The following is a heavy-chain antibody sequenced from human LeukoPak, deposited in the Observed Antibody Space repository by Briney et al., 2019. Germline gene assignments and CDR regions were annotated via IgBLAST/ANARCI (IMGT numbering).Heavy chain of an antibody. D-gene: IGHD4-17*01. CDR3: AKDPGTVTTSPHYFDY. CDR1: GFTFSSYG. V-gene: IGHV3-30*18. J-gene: IGHJ4*02. Sequence: GGSLRLSCAASGFTFSSYGMHWVRQPPGKGLEWVAVISYDGSNNYYAASVEGRFTISRDNSKNTLYLQMNSLRAEDTAVYYCAKDPGTVTTSPHYFDYWGQGTLVTVSS. CDR2: ISYDGSNN.